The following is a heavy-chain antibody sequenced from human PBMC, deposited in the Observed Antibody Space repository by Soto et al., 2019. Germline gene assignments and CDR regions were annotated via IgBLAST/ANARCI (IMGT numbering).Heavy chain of an antibody. CDR3: ARAPYIVVVPAANRARDYYYGMDV. CDR1: GGSFSGYY. Sequence: TLSLTCAVYGGSFSGYYWGWIRQPPGKGLEWIGEINHSGSTNYNPSLKSRVTISADTSKNQFSLKLSSVTAADTAVYYCARAPYIVVVPAANRARDYYYGMDVWGQGTTVTVS. CDR2: INHSGST. D-gene: IGHD2-2*01. V-gene: IGHV4-34*01. J-gene: IGHJ6*02.